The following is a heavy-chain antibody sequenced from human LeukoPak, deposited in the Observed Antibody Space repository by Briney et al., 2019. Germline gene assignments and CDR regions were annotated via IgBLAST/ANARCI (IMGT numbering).Heavy chain of an antibody. CDR3: ARAVAGPEYFQH. Sequence: ASVKVSCKASGYTFTGYYMHWVRQAPGQGLEWMGWINPNSGGTNYVQKFQGRVTMTRDTSISTAYMELSRLRSDDTAVYYCARAVAGPEYFQHWGQGTLVTVSS. CDR2: INPNSGGT. V-gene: IGHV1-2*02. D-gene: IGHD6-19*01. CDR1: GYTFTGYY. J-gene: IGHJ1*01.